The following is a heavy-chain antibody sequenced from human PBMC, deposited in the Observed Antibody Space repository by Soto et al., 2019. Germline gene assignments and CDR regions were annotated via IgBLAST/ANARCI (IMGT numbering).Heavy chain of an antibody. J-gene: IGHJ4*02. CDR3: ARESSGFIRYDY. Sequence: SETLSLTCSVSCGSISSGYYYWSWIRQHPGKGLEWIGHVSYSGTTYYNPSLKSRLTISVDTSKNQFSLKLSSVTAADTAVYYCARESSGFIRYDYWGQGTLVTVS. CDR2: VSYSGTT. V-gene: IGHV4-31*03. CDR1: CGSISSGYYY. D-gene: IGHD3-22*01.